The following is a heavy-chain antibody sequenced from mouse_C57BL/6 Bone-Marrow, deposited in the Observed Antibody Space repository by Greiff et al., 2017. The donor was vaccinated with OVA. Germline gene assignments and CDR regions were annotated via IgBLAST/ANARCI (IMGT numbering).Heavy chain of an antibody. J-gene: IGHJ4*01. D-gene: IGHD1-1*01. CDR2: IDPEDGET. CDR1: GFNIKDYY. CDR3: ARGYGSSYNYAMDY. V-gene: IGHV14-2*01. Sequence: VQLQQSGAELVKPGASVKLSCTASGFNIKDYYMHWVKQRTEQGLECIGRIDPEDGETKYDPKFQGKATITADTSSNTAYLQRSSLTSEDTAVYYCARGYGSSYNYAMDYWGQGTSVTVSS.